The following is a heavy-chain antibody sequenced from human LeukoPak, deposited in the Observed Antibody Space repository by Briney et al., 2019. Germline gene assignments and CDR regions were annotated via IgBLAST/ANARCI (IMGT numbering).Heavy chain of an antibody. CDR3: ARDLYSSGWYFLPDY. Sequence: PSETLSLTCAVSGDSISSGDYSWSWIRQPPGKGLEWIGYIYYSGSTYYNPSLKSRVTISVDTSKNQFSLKLSSVTAADTAVYYCARDLYSSGWYFLPDYWGQGTLVTVSS. CDR1: GDSISSGDYS. J-gene: IGHJ4*02. CDR2: IYYSGST. V-gene: IGHV4-30-4*07. D-gene: IGHD6-19*01.